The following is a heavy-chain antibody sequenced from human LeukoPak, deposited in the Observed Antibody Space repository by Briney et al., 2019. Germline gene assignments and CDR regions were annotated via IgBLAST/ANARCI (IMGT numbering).Heavy chain of an antibody. J-gene: IGHJ5*02. V-gene: IGHV3-43*01. Sequence: QPGGSLRLSCVASGFVFEDYTMHWVRQVPGKGLEWVSLINYDGTSTYYADSVKGRFTISRDNAMNSLYLQMNSLRAEDTAVYYCARGIQNWFDPWGQGTLVSVSS. D-gene: IGHD5-18*01. CDR3: ARGIQNWFDP. CDR2: INYDGTST. CDR1: GFVFEDYT.